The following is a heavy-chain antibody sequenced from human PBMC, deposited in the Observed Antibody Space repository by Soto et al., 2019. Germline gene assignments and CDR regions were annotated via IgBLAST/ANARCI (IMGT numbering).Heavy chain of an antibody. CDR3: ARALSIDYGMDV. CDR1: GYTFTSYG. Sequence: AASVKVACKASGYTFTSYGISWVRQAPGQGLEWMGWISAYNGNTNYAQTLQGRVTMTTDTSTSTAYMELRSLRSDDTAVYYCARALSIDYGMDVWGQGKPVAVSS. V-gene: IGHV1-18*01. D-gene: IGHD3-16*01. CDR2: ISAYNGNT. J-gene: IGHJ6*02.